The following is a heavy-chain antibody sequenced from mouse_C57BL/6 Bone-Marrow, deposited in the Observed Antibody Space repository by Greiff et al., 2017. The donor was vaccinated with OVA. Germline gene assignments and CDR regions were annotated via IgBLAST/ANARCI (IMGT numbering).Heavy chain of an antibody. D-gene: IGHD1-1*01. J-gene: IGHJ3*01. CDR2: ISYDGSN. CDR3: ARGYYYGSSYAAY. V-gene: IGHV3-6*01. CDR1: GYSITSGYY. Sequence: EVQLQQSGPGLVKPSQSLSLTCSVTGYSITSGYYWNWIRQFPGNKLEWMGYISYDGSNNYNPSLKNRISITRDTSKNQFFLKLNSVTTEDTATYYCARGYYYGSSYAAYWGQGTLVTVSA.